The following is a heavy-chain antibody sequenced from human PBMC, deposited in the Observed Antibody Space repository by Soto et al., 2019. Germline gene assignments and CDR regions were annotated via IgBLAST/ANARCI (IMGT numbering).Heavy chain of an antibody. V-gene: IGHV4-39*01. Sequence: QLQLQESGPGLVKPSETLSLTCTVSGGSISSSSYYLGWIRQPPGKGLEWIGSIYYSGSTYYNPSLKRRVTISVDTSKNQFSLKLSSVTAADTAVYYCATLWCGEGNYWGQGTLVTVSS. CDR2: IYYSGST. CDR3: ATLWCGEGNY. J-gene: IGHJ4*02. D-gene: IGHD3-10*01. CDR1: GGSISSSSYY.